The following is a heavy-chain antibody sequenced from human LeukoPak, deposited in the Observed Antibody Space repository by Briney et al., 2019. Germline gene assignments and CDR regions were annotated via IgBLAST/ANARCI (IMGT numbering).Heavy chain of an antibody. D-gene: IGHD3-10*01. Sequence: GGSLRLSCAASGFPFSSYGMHWVRQAPGKGLEGVAVLSYDGSNEYYADSVKGRFTISRDNSKNTLYLQMNSLRVEDTAVYYCAGSWFYRDYFEYWGQGTLVTVSS. CDR1: GFPFSSYG. CDR2: LSYDGSNE. V-gene: IGHV3-30*03. J-gene: IGHJ4*02. CDR3: AGSWFYRDYFEY.